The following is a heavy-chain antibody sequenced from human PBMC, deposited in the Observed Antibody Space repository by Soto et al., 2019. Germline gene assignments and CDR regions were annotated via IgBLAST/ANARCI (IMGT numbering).Heavy chain of an antibody. D-gene: IGHD5-18*01. Sequence: GGSLRLSCAASGFTFSSHSINWVRQAPGKGLEWVSYISGSGATKYYADSVKGRFTISRDNARNSLYLQMSSLSDEDTAVYYCARAIRGFSYVVDYWGQGTLVTVSS. CDR2: ISGSGATK. J-gene: IGHJ4*02. CDR3: ARAIRGFSYVVDY. V-gene: IGHV3-48*02. CDR1: GFTFSSHS.